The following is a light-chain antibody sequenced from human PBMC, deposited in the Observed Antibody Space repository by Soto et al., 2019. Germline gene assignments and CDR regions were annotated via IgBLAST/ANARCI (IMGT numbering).Light chain of an antibody. Sequence: EIVMTQSPATLSVSPGERVTLSCRASHRVSSYLAWYQQKPGQAPRLLIYATSTRATGIPARFSGSGSGTEFTLTISSLQSEDFAVYYCQQSNNWPLTFGGGTKVDIK. V-gene: IGKV3-15*01. CDR1: HRVSSY. CDR3: QQSNNWPLT. J-gene: IGKJ4*01. CDR2: ATS.